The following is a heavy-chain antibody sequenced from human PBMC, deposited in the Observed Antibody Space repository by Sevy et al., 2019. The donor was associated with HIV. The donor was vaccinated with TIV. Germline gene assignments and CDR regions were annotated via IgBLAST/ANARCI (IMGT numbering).Heavy chain of an antibody. D-gene: IGHD6-13*01. CDR1: GFTFSGSA. V-gene: IGHV3-73*01. CDR3: TRELGYSSSRNYCYYGMDV. J-gene: IGHJ6*02. Sequence: GGSLRLSCAASGFTFSGSAMHWVRQASGKGLEWVGRIRSKANSYAKAYAASGKGRFTISRDDSKNTVYLQMNSLKTEDTAVYYCTRELGYSSSRNYCYYGMDVWGQGTTVTVSS. CDR2: IRSKANSYAK.